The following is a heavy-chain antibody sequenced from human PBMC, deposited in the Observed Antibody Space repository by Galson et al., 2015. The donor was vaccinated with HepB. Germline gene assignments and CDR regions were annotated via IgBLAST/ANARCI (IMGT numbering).Heavy chain of an antibody. CDR2: TYYRSKWYS. V-gene: IGHV6-1*01. D-gene: IGHD5-24*01. J-gene: IGHJ4*02. CDR1: GDSVSSTTAA. Sequence: CAISGDSVSSTTAAWNWLRQSPSRGLEWLGRTYYRSKWYSEYAPSVRSRITANPDTSRNQFSLQLISLTPEDTAVYYCARGDGYSFDYWAQGTLVTVSS. CDR3: ARGDGYSFDY.